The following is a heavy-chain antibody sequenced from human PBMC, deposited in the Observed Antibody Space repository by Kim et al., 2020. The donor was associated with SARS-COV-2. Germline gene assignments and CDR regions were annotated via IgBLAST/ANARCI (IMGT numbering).Heavy chain of an antibody. Sequence: GGSLRLSCAASGFTFSSYAMHWVRQAPGKGLEWVAVISYDGSNKYYADSVKGRFTISRDNSKNTLYLQMNSLRAEDTAVYYCAREKSRTTVTKVVGGYWGQGTLVTVSS. CDR2: ISYDGSNK. CDR3: AREKSRTTVTKVVGGY. V-gene: IGHV3-30*04. J-gene: IGHJ4*02. CDR1: GFTFSSYA. D-gene: IGHD4-17*01.